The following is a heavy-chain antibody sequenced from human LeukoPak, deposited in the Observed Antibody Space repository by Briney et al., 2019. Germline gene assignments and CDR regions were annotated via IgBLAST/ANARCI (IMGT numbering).Heavy chain of an antibody. CDR1: GYTFTAYY. D-gene: IGHD3-9*01. V-gene: IGHV1-2*02. Sequence: DSVKVSCKASGYTFTAYYMHWVRQAPGQGLEWMGWINPNSGGTNYAQKFQGRVSMTRDTSISTAYMEMSRLRSDDTAVYYCARGDDILTGNRDWFDPWGQGTLVTVFS. J-gene: IGHJ5*02. CDR3: ARGDDILTGNRDWFDP. CDR2: INPNSGGT.